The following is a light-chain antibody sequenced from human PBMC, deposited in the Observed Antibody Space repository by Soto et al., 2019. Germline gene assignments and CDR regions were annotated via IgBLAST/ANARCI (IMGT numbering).Light chain of an antibody. V-gene: IGKV3-15*01. Sequence: EIVMTQSPASLSVSPGEGATLSCRASQTVASNLAWYQQKPGQAPRLLIHGASTRATGVPARFSGSGSGTDFTLTISSLQSEDFAVYYCQQYHNWPPQYTFGQGTELQIK. CDR2: GAS. J-gene: IGKJ2*01. CDR3: QQYHNWPPQYT. CDR1: QTVASN.